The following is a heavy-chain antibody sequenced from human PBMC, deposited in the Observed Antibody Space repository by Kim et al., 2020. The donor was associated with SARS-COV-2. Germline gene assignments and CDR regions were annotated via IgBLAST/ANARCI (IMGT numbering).Heavy chain of an antibody. CDR2: IYYSGST. CDR1: GGSISSSSYY. J-gene: IGHJ4*02. Sequence: SETLSLTCTVSGGSISSSSYYWGWIRQPPGKRLEWIGSIYYSGSTYYNPSLKSRVTLSVDTSKNQFSLRLSSVTAADTAVYYCARGSQLWFPFDYWGQGTLVTVSS. V-gene: IGHV4-39*07. D-gene: IGHD5-18*01. CDR3: ARGSQLWFPFDY.